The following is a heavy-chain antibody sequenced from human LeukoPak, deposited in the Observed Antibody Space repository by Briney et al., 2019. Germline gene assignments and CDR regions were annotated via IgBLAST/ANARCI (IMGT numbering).Heavy chain of an antibody. CDR3: AREAYCSGGSCYSFDY. CDR2: ISSGSNYI. Sequence: GGSLRLSCAASGFTFSSYTMNWVRQAPGKGLEWVSSISSGSNYIYYADSLKGRFTISRDNARNSLYLQMNSLRAEDTAVYYCAREAYCSGGSCYSFDYWGQGTLVTVSS. J-gene: IGHJ4*02. CDR1: GFTFSSYT. V-gene: IGHV3-21*01. D-gene: IGHD2-15*01.